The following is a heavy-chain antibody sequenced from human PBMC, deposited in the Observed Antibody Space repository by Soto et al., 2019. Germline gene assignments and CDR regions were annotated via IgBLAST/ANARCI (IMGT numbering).Heavy chain of an antibody. Sequence: GASVKVSCKASGYTFTSYDMHWVRQAPGQGLEWMGIINPSGASTSYAQKFQGRVTMTRETSTSTVYMELSSLRSEDMAVYYCDRVYDYIWGSYSWGQGTLVTVSS. CDR2: INPSGAST. D-gene: IGHD3-16*01. V-gene: IGHV1-46*03. CDR3: DRVYDYIWGSYS. J-gene: IGHJ5*02. CDR1: GYTFTSYD.